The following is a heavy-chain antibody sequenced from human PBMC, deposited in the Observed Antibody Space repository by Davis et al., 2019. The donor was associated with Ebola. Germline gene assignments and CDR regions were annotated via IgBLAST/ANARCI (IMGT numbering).Heavy chain of an antibody. V-gene: IGHV3-30-3*01. Sequence: GESLKISCAASGFTFSSYAMHWVRQAPGKGLEWVAVISYDGSNKYYADSVKGRFTISRDNSKNTLYLQMNSLRPEDTAVYYCAKDPLGHTGENDYWGQGTLVTVSS. D-gene: IGHD2-8*02. CDR2: ISYDGSNK. CDR1: GFTFSSYA. J-gene: IGHJ4*02. CDR3: AKDPLGHTGENDY.